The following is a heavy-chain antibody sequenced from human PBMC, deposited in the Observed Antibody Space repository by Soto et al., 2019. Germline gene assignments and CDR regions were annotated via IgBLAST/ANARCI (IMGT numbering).Heavy chain of an antibody. V-gene: IGHV1-46*01. CDR2: INPSGGST. CDR3: GRDRFGETDFDY. D-gene: IGHD3-10*01. J-gene: IGHJ4*02. CDR1: GYTFTSYY. Sequence: ASVKVSCKASGYTFTSYYINWVRQAPGQGLEWMGIINPSGGSTSYAQKFQGRVTMTRDTSTSTVYMELSSLRSEDTAVYYCGRDRFGETDFDYWGQGTLVTVSS.